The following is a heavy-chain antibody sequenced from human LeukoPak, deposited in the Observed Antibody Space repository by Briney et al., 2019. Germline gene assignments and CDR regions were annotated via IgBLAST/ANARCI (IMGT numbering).Heavy chain of an antibody. CDR3: AKASSSWYFDAFDI. V-gene: IGHV3-74*01. D-gene: IGHD6-13*01. CDR1: GFTFSSYW. Sequence: PGGSLRLSCAASGFTFSSYWMHWVRQAPGKGLVWVSRINSDGSSTSYADSVKGRFTISRDNSKNTLYLQMNSLRAEDTAVYYCAKASSSWYFDAFDIWGQGTMVTVSS. J-gene: IGHJ3*02. CDR2: INSDGSST.